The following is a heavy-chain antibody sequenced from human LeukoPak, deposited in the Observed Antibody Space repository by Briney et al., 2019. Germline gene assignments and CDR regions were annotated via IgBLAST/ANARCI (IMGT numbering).Heavy chain of an antibody. CDR2: INPNSGGT. CDR3: ARSYPAGDCSSTSCYPPADDYGDYVYDYYFDY. J-gene: IGHJ4*02. V-gene: IGHV1-2*02. CDR1: GYTFTGYY. Sequence: GASVKVSCKASGYTFTGYYMHWVRQTPGQGLEWMGWINPNSGGTNYAQKFQGRVTMTRDTSISTAYMELSRLRSDDTAVYYCARSYPAGDCSSTSCYPPADDYGDYVYDYYFDYWGQGTLVTVSS. D-gene: IGHD2-2*01.